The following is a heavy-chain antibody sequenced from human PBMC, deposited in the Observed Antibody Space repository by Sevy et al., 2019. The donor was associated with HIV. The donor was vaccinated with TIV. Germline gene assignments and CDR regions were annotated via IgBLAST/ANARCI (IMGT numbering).Heavy chain of an antibody. J-gene: IGHJ4*02. CDR3: AHSGVALRITMIVAVYYFDY. V-gene: IGHV2-5*02. CDR2: IYWDDDK. Sequence: SGPTLVNPTQTLTLTCTFSGFSLSTSGVGVGWIRQPPGKALEWLALIYWDDDKRYSPSLKSRLTITKDTSKNQVVLRMTTMDPVDTATYYCAHSGVALRITMIVAVYYFDYWGQGTLVTVSS. CDR1: GFSLSTSGVG. D-gene: IGHD3-22*01.